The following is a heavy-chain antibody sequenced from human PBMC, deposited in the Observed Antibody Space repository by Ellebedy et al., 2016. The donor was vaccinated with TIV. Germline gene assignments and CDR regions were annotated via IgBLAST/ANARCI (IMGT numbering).Heavy chain of an antibody. Sequence: SETLSLXXAVYGGSFSGYYWSWIRQPPGKGLEWIGEINHSGSTNYNPSLKSRVTISVDTSKNQFSLKLSSVTAADTAVYYCARGQGHFDYWGQGTLVTVSS. J-gene: IGHJ4*02. CDR1: GGSFSGYY. CDR3: ARGQGHFDY. CDR2: INHSGST. V-gene: IGHV4-34*01.